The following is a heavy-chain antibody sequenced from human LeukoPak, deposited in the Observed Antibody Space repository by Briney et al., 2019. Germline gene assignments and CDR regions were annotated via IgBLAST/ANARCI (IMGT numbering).Heavy chain of an antibody. J-gene: IGHJ4*02. V-gene: IGHV3-20*04. D-gene: IGHD3-22*01. CDR1: GFTFSSYG. CDR3: ARVWYYDSSGYHDY. CDR2: INWNGGST. Sequence: GGSLRLSCAASGFTFSSYGMHWVRQAPGKGLEWVSGINWNGGSTGYADSVKGRFTISRDNAKNSLYLQMNSLRAEDTALYYCARVWYYDSSGYHDYWGQGTLVTVSS.